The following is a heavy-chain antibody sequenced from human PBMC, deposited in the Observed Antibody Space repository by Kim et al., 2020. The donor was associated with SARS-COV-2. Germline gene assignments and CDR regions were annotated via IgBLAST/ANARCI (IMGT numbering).Heavy chain of an antibody. Sequence: GESLKISCKGSGYSFTSYWIGWVRQMPGKGLEWMGIIYPGDSDTRYSPSFQGQVTISADKSISTAYLQWSSLKASDTAMYYCARLGERQLVPNRASYYYYYGMDVWGQGTTVTVSS. D-gene: IGHD6-13*01. CDR2: IYPGDSDT. V-gene: IGHV5-51*01. J-gene: IGHJ6*02. CDR3: ARLGERQLVPNRASYYYYYGMDV. CDR1: GYSFTSYW.